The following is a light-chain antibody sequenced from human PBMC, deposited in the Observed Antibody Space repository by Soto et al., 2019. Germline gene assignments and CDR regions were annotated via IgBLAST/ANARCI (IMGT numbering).Light chain of an antibody. V-gene: IGKV1-5*03. J-gene: IGKJ1*01. CDR3: QKYVSYPWT. Sequence: DIQMTQSPSPLFASVGDRVTITCRASQSISVWLAWYQQKPGKAPHLLIYKASSLESGAPSRFSGSGSGTEFTLTVSSLQPDVFATYYCQKYVSYPWTFGQGTKVEIK. CDR1: QSISVW. CDR2: KAS.